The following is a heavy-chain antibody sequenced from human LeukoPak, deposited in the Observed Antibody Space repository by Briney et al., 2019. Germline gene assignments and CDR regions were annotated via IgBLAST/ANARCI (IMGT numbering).Heavy chain of an antibody. CDR1: GGTFSSYA. D-gene: IGHD3-22*01. CDR3: ARGFSYDSRDAFDI. V-gene: IGHV1-69*05. Sequence: SVKVSCKASGGTFSSYAISWVRQAPGQGLEWMGRIIPIFGTANYAQKFQGRVTITTDESTSTAYMELSSLRSEDTAVYYCARGFSYDSRDAFDIWGQGTMVTASS. J-gene: IGHJ3*02. CDR2: IIPIFGTA.